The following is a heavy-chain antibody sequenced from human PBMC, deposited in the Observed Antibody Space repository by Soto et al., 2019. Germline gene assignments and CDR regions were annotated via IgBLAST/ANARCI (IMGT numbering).Heavy chain of an antibody. CDR3: ARWGDSNDGNYYGMDV. J-gene: IGHJ6*02. D-gene: IGHD1-1*01. CDR2: IYPGDSDT. Sequence: LGESLKISCKGSGYSFTSYWIGWVRQMPGKGLEWMGIIYPGDSDTRYSPSFQGQVTISADKSISTAYLQWSSLKASDTAMYYCARWGDSNDGNYYGMDVWGQGTTVTVSS. CDR1: GYSFTSYW. V-gene: IGHV5-51*01.